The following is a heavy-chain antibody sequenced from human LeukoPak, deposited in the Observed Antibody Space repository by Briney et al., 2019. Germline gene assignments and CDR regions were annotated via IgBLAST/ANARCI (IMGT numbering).Heavy chain of an antibody. CDR1: GFTFSTYW. V-gene: IGHV3-74*01. J-gene: IGHJ4*02. Sequence: GGSLRLSCAASGFTFSTYWMHWVRQAPGKGLVWVSHINTDGSSATYADSVKGRFTISRDNAKNSLYLQMNSLRAEDTAVYYCARVPYGGNADFDYWGQGTLVTVSS. CDR3: ARVPYGGNADFDY. D-gene: IGHD4-23*01. CDR2: INTDGSSA.